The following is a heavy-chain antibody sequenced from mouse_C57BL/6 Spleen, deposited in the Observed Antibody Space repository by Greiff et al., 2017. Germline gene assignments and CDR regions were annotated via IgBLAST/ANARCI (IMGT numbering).Heavy chain of an antibody. J-gene: IGHJ3*01. V-gene: IGHV1-80*01. CDR3: ARGTLLLRGFAY. CDR1: GYAFSSYW. Sequence: QVQLQQSGAELVKPGASVKISCKASGYAFSSYWMNWVKQRPGKGLEWIGQLYPGDGDTNYNGKFKGKATLTADKSSSTASMQLSSLTSEDSAVYFCARGTLLLRGFAYWGQGTLVTVSA. CDR2: LYPGDGDT. D-gene: IGHD1-1*01.